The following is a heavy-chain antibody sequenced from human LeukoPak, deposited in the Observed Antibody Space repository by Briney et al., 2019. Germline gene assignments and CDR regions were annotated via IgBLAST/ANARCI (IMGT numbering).Heavy chain of an antibody. CDR1: GGSFSGYY. V-gene: IGHV4-34*01. Sequence: SETLSLTCAVYGGSFSGYYWSWIRQPPGKGLEWIGEINHSGSTNYNPSLKSRVTISVDTSKNQFSLKLSSVTAADTAVYYCARPYCSSTSCYFGAFDPWGQGTLVTVSS. D-gene: IGHD2-2*01. CDR2: INHSGST. J-gene: IGHJ5*02. CDR3: ARPYCSSTSCYFGAFDP.